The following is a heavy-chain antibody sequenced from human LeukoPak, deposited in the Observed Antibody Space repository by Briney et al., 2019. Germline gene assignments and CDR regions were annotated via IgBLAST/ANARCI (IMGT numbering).Heavy chain of an antibody. J-gene: IGHJ3*02. CDR2: IKNKIASGTT. V-gene: IGHV3-15*01. CDR1: GFTFSNAW. Sequence: GGSLRLSCAASGFTFSNAWMNWVRQAPGKGLEWVGRIKNKIASGTTDYAAPVKGRFTISRDDSKNTLFLQMNSLKIEDTAMYYCTTNDAFDIWGQGRIATVYS. CDR3: TTNDAFDI.